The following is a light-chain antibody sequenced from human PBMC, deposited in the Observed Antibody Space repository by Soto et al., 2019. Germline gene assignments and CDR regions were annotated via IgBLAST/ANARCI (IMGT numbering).Light chain of an antibody. Sequence: QSVLTQPPSVSGAPGQRVTISCTGSSSNIGAGYDVHWYQQLLGTAPKLLIYGNNNRPSGVPDRFSGSKSGTSASLAITGLQAEDEADYYCQSYDSSLSGSLFGGGTRSPS. CDR2: GNN. J-gene: IGLJ2*01. V-gene: IGLV1-40*01. CDR3: QSYDSSLSGSL. CDR1: SSNIGAGYD.